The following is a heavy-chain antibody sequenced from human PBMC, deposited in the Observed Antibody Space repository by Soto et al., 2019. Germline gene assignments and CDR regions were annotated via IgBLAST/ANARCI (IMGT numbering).Heavy chain of an antibody. D-gene: IGHD4-17*01. CDR3: PAAVPAEYGPPYDYRDV. J-gene: IGHJ6*03. CDR2: IYYRGSA. Sequence: PSETLSLTCTVSGASISSYHWSWIRQSPGKGLEWIGYIYYRGSANYNPSLKSRVTISVDTSKNQVSLKLSSVTAADTAVYYCPAAVPAEYGPPYDYRDVWGKGTTDTVSS. V-gene: IGHV4-59*01. CDR1: GASISSYH.